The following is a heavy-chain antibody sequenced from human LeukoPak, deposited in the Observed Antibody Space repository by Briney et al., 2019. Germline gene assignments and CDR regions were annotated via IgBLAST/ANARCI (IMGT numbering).Heavy chain of an antibody. V-gene: IGHV3-23*01. CDR2: ISGSGGST. D-gene: IGHD7-27*01. CDR1: GFTFSNYG. J-gene: IGHJ3*02. Sequence: GGSLRLSCAASGFTFSNYGMSWVRQAPGKGLEWVSAISGSGGSTYYADSVKGRFTISRDNSKNTLYLQMSSLRAEDAAVYFCAKVNWDDAFDIWGQGAMVTVSS. CDR3: AKVNWDDAFDI.